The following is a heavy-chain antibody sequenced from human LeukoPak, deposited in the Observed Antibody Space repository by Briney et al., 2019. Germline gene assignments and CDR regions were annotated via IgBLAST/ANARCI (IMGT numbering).Heavy chain of an antibody. V-gene: IGHV4-34*01. Sequence: SEILSLTYAVYGGSFSGYYWSWIRQPPGKGLEWIGEINHSGSTNYNPPLKSRFTSSVATPKNHFSLKLSSVTAADTAVYYCARGPYGDYFDYWGQGTLVTVSS. J-gene: IGHJ4*02. D-gene: IGHD4-17*01. CDR3: ARGPYGDYFDY. CDR1: GGSFSGYY. CDR2: INHSGST.